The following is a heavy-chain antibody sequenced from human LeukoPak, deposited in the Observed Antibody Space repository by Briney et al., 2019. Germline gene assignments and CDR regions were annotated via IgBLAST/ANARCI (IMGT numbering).Heavy chain of an antibody. CDR2: IYYSGST. J-gene: IGHJ5*02. Sequence: SETLSLTCTVSGGSISSGGYYWSWIRQHPGKGLEWIGYIYYSGSTYYNPSLKSRVTISVDTSKNQFSLKLSSVTAADTAVYYCARLLHPYYYDSSGYSWFDPWGQGTLVTVSS. V-gene: IGHV4-31*03. CDR1: GGSISSGGYY. D-gene: IGHD3-22*01. CDR3: ARLLHPYYYDSSGYSWFDP.